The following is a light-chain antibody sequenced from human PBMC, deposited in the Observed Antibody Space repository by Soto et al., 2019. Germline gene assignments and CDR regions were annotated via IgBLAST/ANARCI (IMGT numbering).Light chain of an antibody. CDR3: QQYNDWPPIT. CDR2: WAS. CDR1: ESISSW. Sequence: DIQMTQSPPTLSASAGDRVTITCRASESISSWLAWYQQKPGKAPKLLIYWASTRESGVPDRFSGSGSGTDFTLTISSLQSEDFAVYYCQQYNDWPPITFGQGTRLEIK. J-gene: IGKJ5*01. V-gene: IGKV1-5*03.